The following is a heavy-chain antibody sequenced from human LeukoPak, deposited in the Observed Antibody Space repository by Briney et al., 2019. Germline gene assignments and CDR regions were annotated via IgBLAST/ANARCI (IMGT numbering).Heavy chain of an antibody. D-gene: IGHD5-24*01. V-gene: IGHV5-51*01. Sequence: GESLKISCKGSGYSFTNYWIGWVRQMPGKGLEWMGIIYPGDSDTRYSPPFQGQVTISADKSTSTAYLQWSSLQASDTAMYYCARHIRRAGYYFDYWGQGTLVTVSS. CDR3: ARHIRRAGYYFDY. CDR2: IYPGDSDT. J-gene: IGHJ4*02. CDR1: GYSFTNYW.